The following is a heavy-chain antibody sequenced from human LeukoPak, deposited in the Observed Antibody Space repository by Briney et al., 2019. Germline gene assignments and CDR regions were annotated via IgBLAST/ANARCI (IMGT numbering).Heavy chain of an antibody. CDR1: GGSISSYY. V-gene: IGHV4-59*08. Sequence: SETLSLTCTVSGGSISSYYWSWTRQPPGKGLEWIGYIYYRGNTNYNASLKSRVTISVDTSKNQFSLKLGSVTAADTAVYYCARWVTGSSIDYWGQGTLVTVSS. CDR3: ARWVTGSSIDY. CDR2: IYYRGNT. D-gene: IGHD6-6*01. J-gene: IGHJ4*02.